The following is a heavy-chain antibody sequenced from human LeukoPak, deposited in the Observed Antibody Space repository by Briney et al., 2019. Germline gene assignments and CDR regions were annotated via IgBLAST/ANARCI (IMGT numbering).Heavy chain of an antibody. V-gene: IGHV4-34*01. CDR2: INHSGST. CDR1: GGSFSGYY. D-gene: IGHD3-22*01. J-gene: IGHJ3*02. Sequence: SETLPLTCAVYGGSFSGYYWSWIRQPPGKGLEWIGEINHSGSTNYNPSLKSRVTISVDTSKNQFSLKLSSVTAADTAVYYCARGRRKGVITPRGAFDIWGQGTMVTVSS. CDR3: ARGRRKGVITPRGAFDI.